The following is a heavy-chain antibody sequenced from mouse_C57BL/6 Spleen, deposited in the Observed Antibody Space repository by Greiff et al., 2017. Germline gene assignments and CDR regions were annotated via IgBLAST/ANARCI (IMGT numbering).Heavy chain of an antibody. J-gene: IGHJ2*01. V-gene: IGHV1-15*01. CDR2: IDPETGGT. Sequence: QVQLQQSGAELVRPGASVTLSCKASGYTFTDYEMHWVKQTPVHGLEWIGAIDPETGGTAYHQKFKGKAILTADKASSTAYMELRSLTSEDSAVYYCTRRIPAYDYGSPYFDYWGQGTTLTVSS. CDR3: TRRIPAYDYGSPYFDY. CDR1: GYTFTDYE. D-gene: IGHD1-1*01.